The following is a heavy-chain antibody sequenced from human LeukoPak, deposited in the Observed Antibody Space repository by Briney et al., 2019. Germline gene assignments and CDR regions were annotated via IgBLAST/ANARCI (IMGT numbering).Heavy chain of an antibody. J-gene: IGHJ4*01. Sequence: PSETLSLTCTVSGGSISSYYWTWIRQPPGKRLEWLGEIGHSGGTNYNPSLNSRVTISLDTSKNQFSLKLTSVTAADTAIYYCARSGTYQHSSAYDYWGQGNLVTVSS. CDR2: IGHSGGT. CDR1: GGSISSYY. V-gene: IGHV4-34*01. CDR3: ARSGTYQHSSAYDY. D-gene: IGHD3-10*01.